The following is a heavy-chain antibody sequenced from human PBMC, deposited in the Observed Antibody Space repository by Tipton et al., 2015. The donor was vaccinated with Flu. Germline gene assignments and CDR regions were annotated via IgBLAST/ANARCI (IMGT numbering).Heavy chain of an antibody. CDR1: GASISSSYY. J-gene: IGHJ4*02. CDR2: IYYTGTT. CDR3: ARSPGYYFDY. Sequence: LRLSCTVSGASISSSYYWAWIRQPPGKGLEWIGNIYYTGTTYSNPSLKSRVSISKDTSKNQFSLKLNSVTAADTAVYYCARSPGYYFDYWGQGTLVTVSS. V-gene: IGHV4-39*07.